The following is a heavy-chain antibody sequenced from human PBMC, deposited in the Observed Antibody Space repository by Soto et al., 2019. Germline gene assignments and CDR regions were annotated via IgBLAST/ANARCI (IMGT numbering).Heavy chain of an antibody. CDR1: GGSISSYY. D-gene: IGHD7-27*01. CDR3: ARRAGEVDYYYMDV. CDR2: IYYSGST. Sequence: SETLSLTCTVSGGSISSYYWSWIRQPPGKGLEWIGYIYYSGSTNYNPSLKSRVTISVDTSKNQFSLKLSSVTAADTAVYYCARRAGEVDYYYMDVWGKGTTVTVSS. J-gene: IGHJ6*03. V-gene: IGHV4-59*01.